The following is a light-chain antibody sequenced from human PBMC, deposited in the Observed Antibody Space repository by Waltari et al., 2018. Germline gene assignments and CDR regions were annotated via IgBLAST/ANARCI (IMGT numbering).Light chain of an antibody. CDR1: RSKLASGYY. CDR2: VNT. Sequence: QSVLTQPPSVSRAQGQTVPIPCTGRRSKLASGYYVHWSQHFPGTAPSLLIFVNTRRPSGVPDRFSGSRSGTSASLAITGLRAEDEADYYCQSYDSSLSGRLFGGGTKVTVL. J-gene: IGLJ2*01. V-gene: IGLV1-40*01. CDR3: QSYDSSLSGRL.